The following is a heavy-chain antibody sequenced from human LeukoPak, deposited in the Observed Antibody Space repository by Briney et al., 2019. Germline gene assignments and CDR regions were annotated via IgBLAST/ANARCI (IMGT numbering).Heavy chain of an antibody. CDR2: IYYTGST. CDR1: GGSIGSDY. D-gene: IGHD1-26*01. V-gene: IGHV4-59*01. CDR3: ARVPPYSGSPFDY. Sequence: SETLSLTCTVSGGSIGSDYGSWIRQPPGKGLEWSGFIYYTGSTNYTPSLKSRVTISVDTSKNQSSLKLRSVPAADTAVYYCARVPPYSGSPFDYWGQGTLVTVSS. J-gene: IGHJ4*02.